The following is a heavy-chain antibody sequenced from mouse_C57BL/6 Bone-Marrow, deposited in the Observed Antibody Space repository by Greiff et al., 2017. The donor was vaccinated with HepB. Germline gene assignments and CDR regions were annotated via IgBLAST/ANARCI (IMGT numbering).Heavy chain of an antibody. V-gene: IGHV1-82*01. D-gene: IGHD4-1*01. J-gene: IGHJ1*03. Sequence: QVQLQQSGPELVKPGASVKISCKASGYAFSSSWMNWVKQRPGKGLEWIGRIYPGDGDTNYNGKFKGKATLTADKSSSTAYMQLSSLTSEDSAVYFCARQNWDFWYFDVWGTGTTVTVSS. CDR3: ARQNWDFWYFDV. CDR2: IYPGDGDT. CDR1: GYAFSSSW.